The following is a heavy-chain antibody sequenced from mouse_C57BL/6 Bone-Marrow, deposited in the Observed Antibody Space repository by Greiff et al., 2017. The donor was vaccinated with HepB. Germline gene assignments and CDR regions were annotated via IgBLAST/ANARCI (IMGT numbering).Heavy chain of an antibody. Sequence: EVKLQESGPGLVKPSQSLSLTCSVTGYSITSGYYWNWIRQFPGNKLEWMGYISYDGSNNYNPSLKNRISITRDTSKNQFFLKLNSVTTEDTATYYCARVTTVVPYYFDYWGQGTTLTVSS. J-gene: IGHJ2*01. D-gene: IGHD1-1*01. CDR1: GYSITSGYY. CDR3: ARVTTVVPYYFDY. CDR2: ISYDGSN. V-gene: IGHV3-6*01.